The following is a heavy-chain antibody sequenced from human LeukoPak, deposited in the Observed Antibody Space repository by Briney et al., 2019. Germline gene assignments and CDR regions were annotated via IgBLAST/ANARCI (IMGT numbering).Heavy chain of an antibody. CDR2: IYSGGRT. J-gene: IGHJ4*02. CDR3: ARESNSGYYLSY. D-gene: IGHD3-22*01. V-gene: IGHV3-66*01. CDR1: GFTVSSNY. Sequence: PGGSLRLSCAASGFTVSSNYMSWVRQAPGKGQEWVSVIYSGGRTYYADSVKGRFTISRDNSKNTLYLQMNSLRAEDTAVYYCARESNSGYYLSYWGQGTLVTVSS.